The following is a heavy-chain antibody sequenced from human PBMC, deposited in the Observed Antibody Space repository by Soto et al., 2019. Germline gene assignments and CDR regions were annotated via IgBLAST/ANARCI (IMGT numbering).Heavy chain of an antibody. J-gene: IGHJ4*02. CDR3: ARVLGTTLFGVVTPGAFDC. CDR2: INPYNGNT. D-gene: IGHD3-3*01. V-gene: IGHV1-18*01. Sequence: ASVKVSCKASGYTFTSYSITWVRQAPGQGLEWMGWINPYNGNTDFAQKLRGRVTMTTDTSTSIAYMELRSLRSDDTAVYYCARVLGTTLFGVVTPGAFDCWGQGSLVTVSS. CDR1: GYTFTSYS.